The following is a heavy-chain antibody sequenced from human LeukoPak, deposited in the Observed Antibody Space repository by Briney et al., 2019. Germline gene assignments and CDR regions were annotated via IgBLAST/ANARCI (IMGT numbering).Heavy chain of an antibody. V-gene: IGHV3-7*01. CDR3: VRDGGVSGYDLLDY. J-gene: IGHJ4*02. CDR2: INQDGSEE. Sequence: GGSLRLSCAASGFTFSNYWMTWVRQAPGKGLEWVAHINQDGSEEHYMDSAKARFTISRDNAKNSLSLQMNTLRAEDTAVYYRVRDGGVSGYDLLDYWGQGTLVTVSS. D-gene: IGHD5-12*01. CDR1: GFTFSNYW.